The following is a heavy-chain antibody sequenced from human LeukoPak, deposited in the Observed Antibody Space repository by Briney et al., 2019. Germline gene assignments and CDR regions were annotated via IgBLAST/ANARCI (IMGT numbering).Heavy chain of an antibody. V-gene: IGHV3-23*01. J-gene: IGHJ4*02. D-gene: IGHD3-10*01. CDR3: AKFRGRGAVDY. CDR2: IIDSGGST. Sequence: GGSLRLSCAASGFTFSSYAMSWVRQAPRKGLEWVSSIIDSGGSTYYADSVKGRFTISRDNSKNTLYLQMNSLRAEDTAVYYCAKFRGRGAVDYWGRGTLVTVSS. CDR1: GFTFSSYA.